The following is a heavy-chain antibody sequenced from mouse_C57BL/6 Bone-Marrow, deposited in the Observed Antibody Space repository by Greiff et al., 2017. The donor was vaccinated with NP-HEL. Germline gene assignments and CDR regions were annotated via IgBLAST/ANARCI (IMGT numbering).Heavy chain of an antibody. CDR3: ARDYYGNYFDY. CDR1: GYTFTSYW. Sequence: QVQLQQPGAELVKPGASVKLSCKASGYTFTSYWMQWVKQRPGQGLEWIGEIDPSDSYTNYNQKFKGKATLTVDTSSSTAYMQLSSLTSEDSAVYYRARDYYGNYFDYWGQGTTLTVSS. D-gene: IGHD2-1*01. V-gene: IGHV1-50*01. CDR2: IDPSDSYT. J-gene: IGHJ2*01.